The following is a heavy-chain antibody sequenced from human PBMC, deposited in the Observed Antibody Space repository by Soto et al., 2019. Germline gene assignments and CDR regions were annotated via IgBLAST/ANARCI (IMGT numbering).Heavy chain of an antibody. CDR2: VSRSSINI. D-gene: IGHD1-26*01. CDR3: VTALNHEDPGTLDC. Sequence: GGSLRLSCAASGFTFSGYGMNWVRQAPGKGPEWVSYVSRSSINIYYAESVEGRFTISRDNARNSLYLQMNSLRDEDTAVYYCVTALNHEDPGTLDCWGPGTLVTVSS. J-gene: IGHJ4*02. CDR1: GFTFSGYG. V-gene: IGHV3-21*06.